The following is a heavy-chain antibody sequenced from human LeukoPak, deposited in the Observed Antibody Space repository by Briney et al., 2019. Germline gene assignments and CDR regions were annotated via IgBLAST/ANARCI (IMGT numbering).Heavy chain of an antibody. D-gene: IGHD5-18*01. CDR1: GYTFSNYG. Sequence: ASVKVSCKASGYTFSNYGITWVRQAPGQGLEWMGWISAYNDNTNYAQNLQGRVTMTTDTSTSTAYMELRSLRSDDTAVYYCARGRIQLWFQVLDYWGQGTLVTVSS. CDR3: ARGRIQLWFQVLDY. J-gene: IGHJ4*02. CDR2: ISAYNDNT. V-gene: IGHV1-18*01.